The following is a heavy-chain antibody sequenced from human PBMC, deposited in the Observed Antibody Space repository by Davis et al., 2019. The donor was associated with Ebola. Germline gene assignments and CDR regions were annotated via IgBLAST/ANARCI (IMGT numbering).Heavy chain of an antibody. CDR3: AKDWAAYCSSTSCPDDAFDI. CDR2: ISSSSSTI. J-gene: IGHJ3*02. Sequence: PGGSLRLSCAASGFTFSSYWMSWVRQAPGKGLEWVSYISSSSSTIYYADSVKGRFTISRDNSKNTLYLQMNSLRAEDTAVYYCAKDWAAYCSSTSCPDDAFDIWGQGTMVTVSS. D-gene: IGHD2-2*01. V-gene: IGHV3-48*01. CDR1: GFTFSSYW.